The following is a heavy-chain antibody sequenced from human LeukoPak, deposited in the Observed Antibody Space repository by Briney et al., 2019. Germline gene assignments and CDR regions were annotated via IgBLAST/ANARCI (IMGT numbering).Heavy chain of an antibody. CDR2: ISYDGSDK. CDR1: AFTFSSYG. D-gene: IGHD2-21*02. CDR3: AKDMSRGDCPDY. J-gene: IGHJ4*02. Sequence: GGSLRLSCAASAFTFSSYGMHWVRQAPGKGLEWVALISYDGSDKDYAKSVKGRFTISRDNSKNTLYLQMNSLRAEDTAVYYCAKDMSRGDCPDYWGQGTLVTVSS. V-gene: IGHV3-30*18.